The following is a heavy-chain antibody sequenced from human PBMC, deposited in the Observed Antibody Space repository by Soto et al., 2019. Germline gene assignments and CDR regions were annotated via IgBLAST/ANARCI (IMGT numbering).Heavy chain of an antibody. J-gene: IGHJ4*02. V-gene: IGHV5-51*01. Sequence: GESLKISCKGSGYSFGGYWIGWVRQMPGKGLEWMGIIYPGDSDTRYSPSFQGQVTISADKSINTAYLQWSSLKASDSAIYYCVRRPGITGISDPFDYWGQGTLVTVSS. CDR3: VRRPGITGISDPFDY. D-gene: IGHD1-20*01. CDR1: GYSFGGYW. CDR2: IYPGDSDT.